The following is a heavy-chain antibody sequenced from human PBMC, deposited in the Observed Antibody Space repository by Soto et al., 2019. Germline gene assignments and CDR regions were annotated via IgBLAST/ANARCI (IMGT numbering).Heavy chain of an antibody. J-gene: IGHJ4*02. V-gene: IGHV1-46*01. CDR3: ARDAFSAYYDSSGYYSGY. Sequence: GASVKVSCKASGYTFTSYYMHWVRQAPGQGLEWMGIINPSGGSTSYAQKFQGRVTMTRGTSTSTVYMELSSLRSEDTAVYYCARDAFSAYYDSSGYYSGYWGQGTLVTVSS. CDR2: INPSGGST. D-gene: IGHD3-22*01. CDR1: GYTFTSYY.